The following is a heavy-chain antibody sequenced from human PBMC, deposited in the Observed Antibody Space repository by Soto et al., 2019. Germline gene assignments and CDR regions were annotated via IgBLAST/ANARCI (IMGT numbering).Heavy chain of an antibody. V-gene: IGHV1-3*01. CDR2: INAGNGNT. CDR1: GYTFTSYA. J-gene: IGHJ6*03. Sequence: ASVKVSCKASGYTFTSYAMHWVRQAPGQRLEWMGWINAGNGNTKYSQKFQGRVTITRDTSASTAYMELSSLRSEDTAVYYCARVLSSWTSYYYYYYMDVWGKGTTVTV. CDR3: ARVLSSWTSYYYYYYMDV. D-gene: IGHD6-13*01.